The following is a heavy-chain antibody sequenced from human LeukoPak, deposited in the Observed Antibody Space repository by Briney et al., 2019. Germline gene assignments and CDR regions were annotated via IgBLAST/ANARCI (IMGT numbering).Heavy chain of an antibody. V-gene: IGHV4-34*01. CDR2: INHSGST. CDR1: GGSFSGYY. J-gene: IGHJ5*02. D-gene: IGHD1-7*01. CDR3: AKEGITGTTHRINWFDP. Sequence: PSETLSLTCAVYGGSFSGYYWNWIRQPPGKGLEWIGEINHSGSTNYNPSRKSRVTISVDTSKNQLSLKLSSVTAADTALYYCAKEGITGTTHRINWFDPWGQGTLVTVSS.